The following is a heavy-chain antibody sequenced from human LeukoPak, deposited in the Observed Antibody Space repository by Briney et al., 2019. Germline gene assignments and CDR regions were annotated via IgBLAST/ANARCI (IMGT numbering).Heavy chain of an antibody. D-gene: IGHD3-10*02. CDR2: MNPNSGNT. CDR3: ARGNVRGFDY. Sequence: ASVKVSCKTSGYTFTVYDINWVRQAPGKGPEWMGWMNPNSGNTGYAQKFQGRVTMTRNTAITTAFMELSSLTPDDTAVYYCARGNVRGFDYWGQGTLVIASS. J-gene: IGHJ4*02. CDR1: GYTFTVYD. V-gene: IGHV1-8*01.